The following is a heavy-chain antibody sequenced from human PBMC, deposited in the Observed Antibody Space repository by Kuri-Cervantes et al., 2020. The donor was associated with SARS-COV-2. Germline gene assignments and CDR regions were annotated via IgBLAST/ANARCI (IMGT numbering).Heavy chain of an antibody. D-gene: IGHD6-13*01. J-gene: IGHJ6*02. CDR2: TFYRSKWHN. Sequence: SETLSLTCAISGDSVSSNSAAWNWIRQSPSRGLEWLGRTFYRSKWHNDYAVSVKSRITINPDTSKNQFSLQLNSVTPEDTAVYYCARDRDLAGGMDVWGQGTTVTVSS. CDR3: ARDRDLAGGMDV. CDR1: GDSVSSNSAA. V-gene: IGHV6-1*01.